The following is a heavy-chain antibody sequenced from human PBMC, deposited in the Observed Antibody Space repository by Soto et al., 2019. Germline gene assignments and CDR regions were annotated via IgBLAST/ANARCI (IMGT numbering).Heavy chain of an antibody. Sequence: PSEPLSLTCTVSGVSITSYFWSWIRQTPGKGLDWIGSISFSGATYSNPSLKGRAALSVDTSENHLSLTLNSVTSADTAVYFCARDRSDCYKRYFDFWGQGNKVTFYS. V-gene: IGHV4-59*01. CDR3: ARDRSDCYKRYFDF. CDR1: GVSITSYF. D-gene: IGHD2-21*01. J-gene: IGHJ4*01. CDR2: ISFSGAT.